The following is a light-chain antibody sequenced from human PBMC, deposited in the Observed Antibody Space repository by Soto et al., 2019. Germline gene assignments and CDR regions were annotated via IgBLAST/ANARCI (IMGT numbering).Light chain of an antibody. J-gene: IGLJ7*01. CDR3: LRSYSGDLVV. V-gene: IGLV7-46*01. CDR2: DTS. CDR1: PGAVTSGHY. Sequence: QAVVTPAPSLTVSPGGTVPLSFGASPGAVTSGHYHYWFQQKPGQEPRTLIYDTSNKHSWTPARFSGPLLGGTAALTLAGAQREDEAECYCLRSYSGDLVVFGGGAQLPVL.